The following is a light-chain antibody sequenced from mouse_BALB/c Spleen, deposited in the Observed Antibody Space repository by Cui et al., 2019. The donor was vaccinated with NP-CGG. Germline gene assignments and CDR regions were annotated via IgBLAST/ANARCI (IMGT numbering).Light chain of an antibody. J-gene: IGLJ1*01. Sequence: QAVVTQESAPTTSPGETVTLTCRSSTGAVTTSNYANWVQEKPHHLFTGLIGGTNNRAPGVPARFSGSLIGDKAALTITGAQTEDEAIYFCALWYSNHWVFGGGTKLTVL. CDR3: ALWYSNHWV. CDR2: GTN. CDR1: TGAVTTSNY. V-gene: IGLV1*01.